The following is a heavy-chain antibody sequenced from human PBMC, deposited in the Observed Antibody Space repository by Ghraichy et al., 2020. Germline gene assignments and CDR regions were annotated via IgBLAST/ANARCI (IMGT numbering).Heavy chain of an antibody. CDR2: NDHSGAT. CDR3: ARGRDTAMVTKGNWFDP. CDR1: GGSFSDYC. J-gene: IGHJ5*02. D-gene: IGHD5-18*01. Sequence: SETLSLTCAVYGGSFSDYCWSWIRQPPGKGLEWIGENDHSGATNYNPSLKSRVTISVDTSKNQFSLTLSSVTAADTAVYYCARGRDTAMVTKGNWFDPWGQGTLVTVSS. V-gene: IGHV4-34*01.